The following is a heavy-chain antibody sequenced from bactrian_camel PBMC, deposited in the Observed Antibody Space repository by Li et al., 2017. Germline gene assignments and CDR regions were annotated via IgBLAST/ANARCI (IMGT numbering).Heavy chain of an antibody. CDR1: GFTFDDYA. CDR3: AARDDGSCSLNPGWTY. J-gene: IGHJ4*01. CDR2: ISWSGEYT. D-gene: IGHD3*01. Sequence: VQLVESGGGLVQPGGSLRLSCAASGFTFDDYAMAWIRQAPGKGLEWVSAISWSGEYTRYSDSVKGQFTISRDNAKNTVYLQMNSLKPEDTAIYYCAARDDGSCSLNPGWTYRGQGTQVTVS. V-gene: IGHV3-1*01.